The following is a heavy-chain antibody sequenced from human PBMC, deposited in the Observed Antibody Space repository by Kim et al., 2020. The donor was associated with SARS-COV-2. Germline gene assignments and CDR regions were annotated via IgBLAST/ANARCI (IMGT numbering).Heavy chain of an antibody. V-gene: IGHV3-30-3*01. CDR2: ISYDGSNK. D-gene: IGHD6-19*01. J-gene: IGHJ4*02. CDR1: GFTFSSYA. Sequence: GGSLRLSCAASGFTFSSYAIHWVRQAPGKGLEWVAVISYDGSNKYYADSVKGRFTISRDNSKNTLYLQMNSLRAEDTAVYYCARDWGSGWGEWGQGTLVTVSS. CDR3: ARDWGSGWGE.